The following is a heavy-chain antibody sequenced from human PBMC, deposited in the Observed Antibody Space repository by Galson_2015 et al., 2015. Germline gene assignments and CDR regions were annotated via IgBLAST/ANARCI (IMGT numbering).Heavy chain of an antibody. J-gene: IGHJ3*02. CDR3: ARDPSYSSSWTDAFDI. D-gene: IGHD6-13*01. CDR2: ISSSSSTI. Sequence: SLRLSCAASGFTFSSYSMNWVRQAPGKGLEWVSYISSSSSTIYYADSVKGRFTISRDNAKNSLYLQMNSLRDEDTAVYYCARDPSYSSSWTDAFDIWGQGTMVTVSS. CDR1: GFTFSSYS. V-gene: IGHV3-48*02.